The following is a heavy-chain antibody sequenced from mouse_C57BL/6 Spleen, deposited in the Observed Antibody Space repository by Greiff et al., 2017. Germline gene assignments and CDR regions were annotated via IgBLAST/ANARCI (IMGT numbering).Heavy chain of an antibody. CDR3: ARQRDGYYNYAMDY. CDR2: IDPSDSYT. D-gene: IGHD2-3*01. CDR1: GYTFTSYW. J-gene: IGHJ4*01. V-gene: IGHV1-69*01. Sequence: QVQLQQPGAELVMPGASVKLSCKASGYTFTSYWMHWVKQRPGQGLEWIGEIDPSDSYTNYNQKFKGKSTLTVDKSSSTAYMQLSSLTSEDSAVYYCARQRDGYYNYAMDYWGQGTSVTVSS.